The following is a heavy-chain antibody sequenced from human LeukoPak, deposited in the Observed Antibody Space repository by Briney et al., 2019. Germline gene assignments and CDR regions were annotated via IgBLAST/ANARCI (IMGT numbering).Heavy chain of an antibody. CDR3: ARDPVDYDFWSGHFDY. V-gene: IGHV4-61*02. Sequence: SETLSLTCTVSGGSISSSSYYWSWIRQPAGKGLEWIGRIYTSGSTNYNPSLKSRVTISVDTSKNQFSLKLSSVTAADTAVYYCARDPVDYDFWSGHFDYWGQGTLVTVSS. CDR2: IYTSGST. J-gene: IGHJ4*02. CDR1: GGSISSSSYY. D-gene: IGHD3-3*01.